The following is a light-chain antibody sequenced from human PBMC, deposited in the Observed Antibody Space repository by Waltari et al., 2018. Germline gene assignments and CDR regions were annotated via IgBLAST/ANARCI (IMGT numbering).Light chain of an antibody. CDR1: QSVSSSY. CDR2: GAS. J-gene: IGKJ1*01. CDR3: QQFYSIPPT. Sequence: EIVLTQSPGTLSLSPGERATLSCRASQSVSSSYLAWYQQKPGQAPRLLIYGASSRATGIPDRFSGSGSGTDFTLTISRLEPEDFAVYYCQQFYSIPPTFGQGTKVEIK. V-gene: IGKV3-20*01.